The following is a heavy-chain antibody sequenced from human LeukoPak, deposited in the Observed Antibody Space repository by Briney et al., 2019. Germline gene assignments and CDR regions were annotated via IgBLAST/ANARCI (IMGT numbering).Heavy chain of an antibody. J-gene: IGHJ4*02. CDR3: ARDQGRPGGGIDY. D-gene: IGHD1-14*01. V-gene: IGHV4-59*01. CDR1: SGSISNYY. Sequence: WETLSLTCTVSSGSISNYYWSWIRQPPGKGLEWIGYIYYSGSTNYNPSLKSRVTISVDTSKNQFSLKLSSVTAADTAVYYCARDQGRPGGGIDYWGLGTLVTVSS. CDR2: IYYSGST.